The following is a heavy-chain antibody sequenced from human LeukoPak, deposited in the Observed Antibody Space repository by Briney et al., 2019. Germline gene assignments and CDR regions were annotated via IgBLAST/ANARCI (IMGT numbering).Heavy chain of an antibody. D-gene: IGHD3-10*01. J-gene: IGHJ4*02. Sequence: SVTVSFKASGGTFSSYASSGVRQAPGQGREGVGGIIPMFGTPNYAQKFQGRVTIAADESTNTAYMELSSLRSEDTAVYYCARDGSGTYYNIKGVFDYWGQGTLVTVSS. V-gene: IGHV1-69*01. CDR3: ARDGSGTYYNIKGVFDY. CDR1: GGTFSSYA. CDR2: IIPMFGTP.